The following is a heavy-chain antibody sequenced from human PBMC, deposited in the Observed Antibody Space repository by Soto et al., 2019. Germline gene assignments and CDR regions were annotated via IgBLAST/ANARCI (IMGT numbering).Heavy chain of an antibody. V-gene: IGHV1-2*04. D-gene: IGHD6-13*01. CDR2: INPNSGGT. J-gene: IGHJ6*02. CDR1: GYTFTGYY. Sequence: ASVKVSCKASGYTFTGYYMHWVRQAPGQGLEWMGWINPNSGGTNYAQKFQGWVTMTRDTSISTAYMELSRLRSDDTAVYYCARAQQLVRSSTLYYYYGMDVWGQGTTVTAP. CDR3: ARAQQLVRSSTLYYYYGMDV.